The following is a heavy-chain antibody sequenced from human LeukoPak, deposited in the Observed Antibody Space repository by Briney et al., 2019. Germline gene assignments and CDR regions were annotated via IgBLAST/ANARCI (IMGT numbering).Heavy chain of an antibody. D-gene: IGHD3-9*01. Sequence: ASVKVSCKASGYTFTGYYMHWVRQAPGQGLEWMGWISAYNGNTNYAQKLQGRVTMTTDTSTSTAYMELRSLRSDDTAVYYCARDRLRYFDWLNFDYWGQGTLVTVSS. CDR3: ARDRLRYFDWLNFDY. CDR1: GYTFTGYY. J-gene: IGHJ4*02. V-gene: IGHV1-18*04. CDR2: ISAYNGNT.